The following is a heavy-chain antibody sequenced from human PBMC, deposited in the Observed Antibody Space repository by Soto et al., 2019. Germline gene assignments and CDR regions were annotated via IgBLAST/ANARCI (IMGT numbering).Heavy chain of an antibody. J-gene: IGHJ3*01. CDR2: IYDSGIT. CDR1: GGSVGSGEYY. V-gene: IGHV4-30-4*01. Sequence: QVQLQESGPGLVKPSQTLSLACTVSGGSVGSGEYYYSWIRQPPGKGLEWSGYIYDSGITNYTPSLTRRVTMSLDRSNNQVSLKLSSVTAADTAVYFCARDVAHGYTENVWGQGTMVTVSS. D-gene: IGHD5-18*01. CDR3: ARDVAHGYTENV.